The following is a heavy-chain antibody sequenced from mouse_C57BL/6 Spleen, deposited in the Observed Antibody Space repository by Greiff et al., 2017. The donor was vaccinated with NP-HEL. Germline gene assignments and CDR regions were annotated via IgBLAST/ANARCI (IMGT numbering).Heavy chain of an antibody. D-gene: IGHD4-1*01. Sequence: VQLQQSGPELVKPGASVKISCKASGYTFTDYYMNWVKQSHGKSLEWIGDINPNNGGTSYNQKFKGKATLTVDKSSSTAYMELRSLTSEDSAVYYCASVLGYAMDYWGQGTSVTVSS. CDR2: INPNNGGT. CDR1: GYTFTDYY. J-gene: IGHJ4*01. V-gene: IGHV1-26*01. CDR3: ASVLGYAMDY.